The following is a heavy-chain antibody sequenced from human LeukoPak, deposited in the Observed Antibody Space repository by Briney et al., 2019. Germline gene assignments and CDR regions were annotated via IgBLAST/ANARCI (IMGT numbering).Heavy chain of an antibody. J-gene: IGHJ4*02. CDR3: ARSLLHRDGPENGGY. V-gene: IGHV4-59*12. Sequence: PSETLSLTCTVSGGSISNYYWSWIRQPPGKGLEWIGYIYYSGTTNYNPSLKSRVTISVDTSKNQFSLKLSSVTAADTAVYYCARSLLHRDGPENGGYWGQGTLVTVSS. D-gene: IGHD5-24*01. CDR1: GGSISNYY. CDR2: IYYSGTT.